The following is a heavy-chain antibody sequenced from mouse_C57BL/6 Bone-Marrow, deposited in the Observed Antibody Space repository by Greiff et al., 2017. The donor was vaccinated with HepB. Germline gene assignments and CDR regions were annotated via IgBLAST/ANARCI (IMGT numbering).Heavy chain of an antibody. CDR1: GFNIKDYY. J-gene: IGHJ3*01. Sequence: VQLQQSGAELVKPGASVKLSCTASGFNIKDYYMHWVKQRTEQGLEWIGRIAPEDGETKYAPKFPGKATITADTSSNTAYLQLRSLTSEDTAVYYCARSDGNYVPSFAYWGQGTLVTVAA. V-gene: IGHV14-2*01. CDR3: ARSDGNYVPSFAY. D-gene: IGHD2-1*01. CDR2: IAPEDGET.